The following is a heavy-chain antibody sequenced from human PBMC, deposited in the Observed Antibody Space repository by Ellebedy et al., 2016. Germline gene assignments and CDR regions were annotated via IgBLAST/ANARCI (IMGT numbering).Heavy chain of an antibody. V-gene: IGHV3-23*01. CDR2: ISGSGGST. CDR3: AKSSTPPPPMVRGVTNYYYYYYMDV. CDR1: GFTFSSYA. J-gene: IGHJ6*03. Sequence: GGSLRLXXAASGFTFSSYAMSWVRQAPGKGLEWVSAISGSGGSTYYADSVKGRFTISRDNSKYTLYLQMNSLRAEDTAVYYCAKSSTPPPPMVRGVTNYYYYYYMDVWGKGTTVTVSS. D-gene: IGHD3-10*01.